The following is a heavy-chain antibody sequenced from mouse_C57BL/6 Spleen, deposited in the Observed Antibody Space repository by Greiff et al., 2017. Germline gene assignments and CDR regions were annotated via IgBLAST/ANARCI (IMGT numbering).Heavy chain of an antibody. Sequence: EVQLQQSGPVLVKPGASVKMSCKASGYTFTDYYMNWVKQSHGKSLEWIGVINPYNGGTSYNQKFKGKATLTVDKSSSTAYMELNSLTSEDSAVYYCARKERDRANYFDYWGQGTTLTVSS. CDR2: INPYNGGT. J-gene: IGHJ2*01. D-gene: IGHD3-3*01. CDR1: GYTFTDYY. V-gene: IGHV1-19*01. CDR3: ARKERDRANYFDY.